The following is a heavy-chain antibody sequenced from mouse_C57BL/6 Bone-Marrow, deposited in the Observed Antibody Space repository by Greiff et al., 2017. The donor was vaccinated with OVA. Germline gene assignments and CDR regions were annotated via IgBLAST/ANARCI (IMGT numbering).Heavy chain of an antibody. Sequence: EVKLMESGGGLVQPGGSLKLSCAASGFTFSDYYMYWVRQTPEKRLEWVAYLSNGGGSTSYPDTVKGGFTISRDNAKNTLYLQMSRLKSEDTAMYYCARRRRDDYVDYWGQGTTLTVSS. D-gene: IGHD3-3*01. J-gene: IGHJ2*01. CDR3: ARRRRDDYVDY. V-gene: IGHV5-12*01. CDR1: GFTFSDYY. CDR2: LSNGGGST.